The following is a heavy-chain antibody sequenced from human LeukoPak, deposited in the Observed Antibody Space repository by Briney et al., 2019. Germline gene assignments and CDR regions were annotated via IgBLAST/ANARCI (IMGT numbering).Heavy chain of an antibody. D-gene: IGHD6-13*01. J-gene: IGHJ4*02. CDR1: GGSISSSSYY. CDR2: IYYSGST. CDR3: ARLEAGYSSSWYVLDY. Sequence: PSETLSLTCTVSGGSISSSSYYWGWIRQPPGKGLEWIGSIYYSGSTYYSPSLKSRVTISVDTSKNQFSLKLSSVTAADTAVYYCARLEAGYSSSWYVLDYWGQGTLVTVSS. V-gene: IGHV4-39*01.